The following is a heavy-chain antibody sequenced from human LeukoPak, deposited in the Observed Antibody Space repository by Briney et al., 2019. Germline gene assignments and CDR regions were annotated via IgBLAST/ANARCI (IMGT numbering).Heavy chain of an antibody. CDR3: ARDPLWFGELLSPKQRFDY. CDR1: GYTFTSYG. J-gene: IGHJ4*02. CDR2: ISAYNGNT. D-gene: IGHD3-10*01. V-gene: IGHV1-18*04. Sequence: ASVKVSCKASGYTFTSYGISWVRQAPGQGLEWMGWISAYNGNTNYAQKLQGRVTMTTDTSTSTAYMELRSLRSDDTAVYYCARDPLWFGELLSPKQRFDYWGQGTLVTVSS.